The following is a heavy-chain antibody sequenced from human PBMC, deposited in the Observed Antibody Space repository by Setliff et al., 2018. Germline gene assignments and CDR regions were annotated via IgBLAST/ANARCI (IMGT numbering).Heavy chain of an antibody. J-gene: IGHJ5*02. CDR3: ARGYAARVGFGNWFDP. Sequence: SETLSLTCAVSGASINSGHYWGWIRQPPGKGLEWIATIYHRGRKYYNPSLNSRVTISADTSKNQFSLKLSSVTAADTAVFYCARGYAARVGFGNWFDPWGQGTLVTVSS. CDR2: IYHRGRK. D-gene: IGHD6-6*01. CDR1: GASINSGHY. V-gene: IGHV4-38-2*01.